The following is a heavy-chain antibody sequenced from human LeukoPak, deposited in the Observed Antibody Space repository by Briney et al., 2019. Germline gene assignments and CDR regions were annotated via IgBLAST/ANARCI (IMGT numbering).Heavy chain of an antibody. J-gene: IGHJ3*02. V-gene: IGHV1-24*01. Sequence: ASVKVSCKVSGYTLTELSMHWVRQAPGKGLEWMGGFDPEDGETIYAQKFQGRGTMTEDTSTDTAYMELSSLRSEDTAVYYCATAAGATDAFDIWGQGTMVTVSS. CDR3: ATAAGATDAFDI. D-gene: IGHD1-26*01. CDR2: FDPEDGET. CDR1: GYTLTELS.